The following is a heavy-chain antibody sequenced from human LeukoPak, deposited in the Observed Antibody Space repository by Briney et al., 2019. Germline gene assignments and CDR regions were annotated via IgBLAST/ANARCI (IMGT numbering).Heavy chain of an antibody. CDR2: TYYRSEWYT. CDR3: ARVRDDYNYYFDY. CDR1: GDSVSSNIPA. V-gene: IGHV6-1*01. Sequence: SQTLSLTCAISGDSVSSNIPAWNWIRQSPSRGLEWLGRTYYRSEWYTEYALSVKSRITINPDTSKNHFSLKLKSVTPEDTAVYYCARVRDDYNYYFDYWGQGTLVTVSS. J-gene: IGHJ4*02. D-gene: IGHD5-24*01.